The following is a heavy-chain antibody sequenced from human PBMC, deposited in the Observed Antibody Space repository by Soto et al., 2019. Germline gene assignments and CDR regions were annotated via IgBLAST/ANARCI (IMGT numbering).Heavy chain of an antibody. CDR1: GGSISSGGYY. J-gene: IGHJ5*02. V-gene: IGHV4-31*03. CDR2: IYYSGST. Sequence: SETLSLTCTVSGGSISSGGYYWSWIRQPPGKGLECIGYIYYSGSTYYNTSLKSRVTISVDTSKNQFSLKLSSVTAADTAVYYCARAGCIVNWFDPWGQGTLVTVSS. D-gene: IGHD2-8*01. CDR3: ARAGCIVNWFDP.